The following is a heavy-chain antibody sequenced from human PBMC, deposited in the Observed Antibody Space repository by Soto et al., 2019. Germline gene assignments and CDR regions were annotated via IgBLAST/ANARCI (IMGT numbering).Heavy chain of an antibody. CDR2: ISSTGSYI. Sequence: PGGSLTLSWPASGFTFSRYSMIWVRQAPGRGLEWVSSISSTGSYIYNENSVKGRFTVTIDNSKTTVLLQMNSLRVEDTALYYYAKRGGPVMQAAFWFDHWGQGTLVTVSS. CDR1: GFTFSRYS. CDR3: AKRGGPVMQAAFWFDH. J-gene: IGHJ5*02. V-gene: IGHV3-21*03. D-gene: IGHD2-15*01.